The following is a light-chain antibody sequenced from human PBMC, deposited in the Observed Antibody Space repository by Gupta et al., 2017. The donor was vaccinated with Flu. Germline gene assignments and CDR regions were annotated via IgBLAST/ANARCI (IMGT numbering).Light chain of an antibody. Sequence: EIVLPQSPATLSLSPGERATLSYSASHFASSYFDWYQQKPDQAPRLLLYIASNWAADIPLRFSGSGCGTDFTLTISSLEAEDVEVYYCQQRGGWPPVYTFGQGTRLEIK. CDR1: HFASSY. CDR2: IAS. J-gene: IGKJ2*01. V-gene: IGKV3-11*01. CDR3: QQRGGWPPVYT.